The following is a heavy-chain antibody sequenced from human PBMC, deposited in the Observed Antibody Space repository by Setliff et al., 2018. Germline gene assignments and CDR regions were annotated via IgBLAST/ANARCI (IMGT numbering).Heavy chain of an antibody. CDR3: ARLSGYYFDY. CDR2: VDRSGNT. J-gene: IGHJ4*02. V-gene: IGHV4-39*01. CDR1: GDSISRSTYY. Sequence: PSETLSLTCTLSGDSISRSTYYWGWIRQSPGKGLDWIGTVDRSGNTFYNPSLKSRVTISVDTSKDQFSLKLSSVTAADTAVFYCARLSGYYFDYWGQGTLVTVSS. D-gene: IGHD3-22*01.